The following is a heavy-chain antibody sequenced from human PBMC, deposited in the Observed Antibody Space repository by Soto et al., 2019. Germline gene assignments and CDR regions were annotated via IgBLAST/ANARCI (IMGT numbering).Heavy chain of an antibody. CDR2: LSRGDER. V-gene: IGHV4-4*02. CDR1: GAPITTTKW. Sequence: QVQLQESGPGLVKPSETLSLTCTVSGAPITTTKWWAWVRLPPGKGLEWIGELSRGDERSSNPSLEGRFTMSLDKSNNHFSLKLTSETAADTAIYYCATHTISYTWGVWGRGTSVTVSS. D-gene: IGHD2-2*01. CDR3: ATHTISYTWGV. J-gene: IGHJ6*02.